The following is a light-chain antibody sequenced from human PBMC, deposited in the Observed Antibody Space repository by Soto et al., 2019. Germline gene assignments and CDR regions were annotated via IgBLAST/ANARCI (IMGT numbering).Light chain of an antibody. J-gene: IGKJ2*01. CDR2: GAS. Sequence: EIVMTQSPATLSVSPGEGATLSCKASQSVSTNLAWYQQKPGQAPRLLIHGASSRATGVPDRFRGSGSGTDFTLAISSLQSEDFAVYYCQQYNTWPPYTFGPGNKLEMK. CDR1: QSVSTN. V-gene: IGKV3-15*01. CDR3: QQYNTWPPYT.